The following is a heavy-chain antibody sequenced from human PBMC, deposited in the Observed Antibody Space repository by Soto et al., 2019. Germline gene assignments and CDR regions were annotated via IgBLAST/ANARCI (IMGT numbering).Heavy chain of an antibody. Sequence: EVQLLESGGGLVQPGGSLRLSCAASGFTIRSYAMSWVRQAPGKGLEWVSTMSGSAGSTFYADSVKGRFTISRDNSKNTLYLQMNSLRAEDTAVYYCAGNLVQEFDWLFSYYFDSWGQGTLVTVSS. CDR2: MSGSAGST. D-gene: IGHD3-9*01. CDR3: AGNLVQEFDWLFSYYFDS. J-gene: IGHJ4*02. CDR1: GFTIRSYA. V-gene: IGHV3-23*01.